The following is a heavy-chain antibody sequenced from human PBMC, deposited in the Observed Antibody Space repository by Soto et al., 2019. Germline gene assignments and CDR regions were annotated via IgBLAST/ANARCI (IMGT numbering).Heavy chain of an antibody. CDR3: ARDVFYQHRTGSPSHFFDF. D-gene: IGHD3-9*01. CDR1: GFTLTNYV. J-gene: IGHJ4*02. Sequence: QVRLVQSGAAVKQPGASVKVSCKTFGFTLTNYVLFWVRQAPGQRLEWVGWIHGGNGNTESAERFQGRVNLTTDTSASTAYMELSSLRSEDTALYYCARDVFYQHRTGSPSHFFDFWGQGSLVTVSS. CDR2: IHGGNGNT. V-gene: IGHV1-3*01.